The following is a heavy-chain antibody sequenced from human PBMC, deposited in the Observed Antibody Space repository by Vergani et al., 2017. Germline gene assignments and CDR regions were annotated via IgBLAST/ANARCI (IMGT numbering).Heavy chain of an antibody. CDR1: GGSIISGGYY. CDR2: IYYSGNT. V-gene: IGHV4-31*03. J-gene: IGHJ4*02. Sequence: QVQLQESGPGLVKPSQTLSLTCTVSGGSIISGGYYCSWIRQPPGKGLEWIGNIYYSGNTYYNPSLKSRVTISVDTSKNQFFLQLSSVTAADTVVYYCARDRREIGATSEGYYVDYWGQGTLVTVSS. D-gene: IGHD5-12*01. CDR3: ARDRREIGATSEGYYVDY.